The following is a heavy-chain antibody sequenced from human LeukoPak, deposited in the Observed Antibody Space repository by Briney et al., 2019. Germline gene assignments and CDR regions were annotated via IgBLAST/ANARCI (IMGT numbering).Heavy chain of an antibody. J-gene: IGHJ4*02. V-gene: IGHV3-30*02. D-gene: IGHD3-10*01. CDR1: GFTFSSYG. CDR2: IRYDGSNK. CDR3: AKGPDLGSGSYFFDY. Sequence: GGSLRLSCAASGFTFSSYGMHWVRQAPAKGLEWVAFIRYDGSNKYYADSVKGRFTISRDNSKNTLYLQMNSLSAEDTAVYYCAKGPDLGSGSYFFDYWGQGTLVTVSS.